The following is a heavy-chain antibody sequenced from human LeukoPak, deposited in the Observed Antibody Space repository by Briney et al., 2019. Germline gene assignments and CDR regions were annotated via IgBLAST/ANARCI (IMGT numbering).Heavy chain of an antibody. CDR3: ARGWRSITILRNWFDP. D-gene: IGHD3-3*01. Sequence: ASETLSLTCAVYGGSFSGSYWRWIRHPPGKGLEWIGEINHSGSTNYNPSLKSRVTISVDTSKNQFSLKLSSVTAADTAVYYCARGWRSITILRNWFDPWGQGTLVTVSS. CDR2: INHSGST. CDR1: GGSFSGSY. J-gene: IGHJ5*02. V-gene: IGHV4-34*01.